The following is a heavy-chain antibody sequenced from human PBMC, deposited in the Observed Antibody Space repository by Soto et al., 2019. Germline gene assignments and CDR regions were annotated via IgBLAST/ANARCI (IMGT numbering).Heavy chain of an antibody. V-gene: IGHV4-34*01. CDR2: INHSGST. J-gene: IGHJ4*02. Sequence: SETLSLTCAVYGASFSDSYWNWIRQPPGKGLEWIGEINHSGSTIYNTSLESRVTISVDTSRNQFSLKLRSATAADTAVYYCARWGYSDFDYWGQGTLVTVSS. D-gene: IGHD2-21*01. CDR3: ARWGYSDFDY. CDR1: GASFSDSY.